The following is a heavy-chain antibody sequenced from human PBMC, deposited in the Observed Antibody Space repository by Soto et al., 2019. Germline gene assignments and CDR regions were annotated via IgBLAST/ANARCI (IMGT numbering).Heavy chain of an antibody. CDR1: GFIFSSFG. CDR3: ATDPDGVYDFDY. V-gene: IGHV3-48*03. D-gene: IGHD2-8*01. CDR2: IDSRAATI. Sequence: EVRLVESGGGLVQPGGSLRLSCETSGFIFSSFGMNWARQARGKGLEWVTHIDSRAATIAYADSVRGRFTISRDNAKNSLYLQMNSLRAEDTAIYYCATDPDGVYDFDYWGQGTLVTVSS. J-gene: IGHJ4*02.